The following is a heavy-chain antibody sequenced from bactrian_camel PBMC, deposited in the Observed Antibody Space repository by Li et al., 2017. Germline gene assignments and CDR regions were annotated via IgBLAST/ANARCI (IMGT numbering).Heavy chain of an antibody. Sequence: VQLVESGGGLVQAGGSLRLSCAASGYDTYCLGWFRQAPGKEREAVAIIDTDGSTEYSDSVKGRFAISQDSAKSTLYLQMNNLKPEDTAMYFCAAARLVYSRNLLLANEYKHWGQGTQVTVS. CDR1: GYDTYC. J-gene: IGHJ4*01. CDR3: AAARLVYSRNLLLANEYKH. D-gene: IGHD3*01. V-gene: IGHV3S55*01. CDR2: IDTDGST.